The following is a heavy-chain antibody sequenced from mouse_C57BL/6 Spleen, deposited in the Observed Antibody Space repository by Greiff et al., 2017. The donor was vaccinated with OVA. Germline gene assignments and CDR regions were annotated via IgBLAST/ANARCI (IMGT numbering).Heavy chain of an antibody. D-gene: IGHD3-2*02. CDR2: IYPSDSET. CDR1: GYTFTSYW. Sequence: VQLQQPGAELVRPGSSVKLSCKASGYTFTSYWMDWVKQRPGQGLEWIGNIYPSDSETHYNQKFKDKATLTVDKSSSTAYMQLSSLTSEDSAVYYCARGDSSGYPAYWGQGTLVTVSA. CDR3: ARGDSSGYPAY. V-gene: IGHV1-61*01. J-gene: IGHJ3*01.